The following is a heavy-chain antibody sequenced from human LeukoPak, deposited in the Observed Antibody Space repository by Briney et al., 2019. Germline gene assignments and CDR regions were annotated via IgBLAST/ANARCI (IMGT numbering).Heavy chain of an antibody. V-gene: IGHV3-23*01. CDR3: AKGPGPLYYYYMDV. J-gene: IGHJ6*03. D-gene: IGHD7-27*01. CDR2: ISGSSGST. CDR1: GFIFSSYA. Sequence: PGGSLRLSCAASGFIFSSYAMSWVRQAPHKGLEWVSAISGSSGSTYYPDSVQGRFTISRNNSRNTLYLQMNSLTAEDTAVYYCAKGPGPLYYYYMDVWGKGTTVTVSS.